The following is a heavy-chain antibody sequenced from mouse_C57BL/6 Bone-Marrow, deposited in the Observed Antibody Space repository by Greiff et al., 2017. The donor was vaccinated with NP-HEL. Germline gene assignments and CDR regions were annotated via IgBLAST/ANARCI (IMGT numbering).Heavy chain of an antibody. CDR2: IDPHSGGT. J-gene: IGHJ3*01. V-gene: IGHV1-72*01. CDR1: GYTFTSYW. CDR3: ATPYDYDPAWFAY. D-gene: IGHD2-4*01. Sequence: QVQLQQPGAELVKPGASVKLSCKASGYTFTSYWMHWVKQRPGRGLEWIGRIDPHSGGTKYNEKFKSKATLTVDKPSSTAYMQLSSLTSEDSAVYYCATPYDYDPAWFAYWGQGTLVTVSA.